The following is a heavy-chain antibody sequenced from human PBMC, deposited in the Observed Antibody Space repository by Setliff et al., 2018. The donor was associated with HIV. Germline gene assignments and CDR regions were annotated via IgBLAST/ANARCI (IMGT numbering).Heavy chain of an antibody. CDR3: ARGRSDFNYWSGYYGWLDP. D-gene: IGHD3-3*01. V-gene: IGHV7-4-1*02. CDR2: INTNTGNP. CDR1: GYTFTTYA. J-gene: IGHJ5*02. Sequence: ASVKVSCKASGYTFTTYAMNWVRQAPGQGLEWMGWINTNTGNPTYAQGFTGRFVFSSDTSVSTAYLQISSLKAEDTAVYYCARGRSDFNYWSGYYGWLDPWGQGILVTVSS.